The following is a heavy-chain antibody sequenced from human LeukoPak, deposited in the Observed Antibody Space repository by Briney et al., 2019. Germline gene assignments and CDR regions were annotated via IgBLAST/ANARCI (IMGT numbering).Heavy chain of an antibody. Sequence: ASVKVSCKASGYSLIVYYMHWIRQATGQGLEWMGWMNPNSGNTGYAQKFQGRVTITRNTSISTAYMELSSLRSEDTAVYYCARGEAVAAYYYFYFWGQGTLVTVSS. V-gene: IGHV1-8*03. D-gene: IGHD6-25*01. CDR2: MNPNSGNT. CDR1: GYSLIVYY. J-gene: IGHJ4*02. CDR3: ARGEAVAAYYYFYF.